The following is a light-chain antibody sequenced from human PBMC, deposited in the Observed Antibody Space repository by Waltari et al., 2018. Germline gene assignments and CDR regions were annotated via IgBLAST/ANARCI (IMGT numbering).Light chain of an antibody. CDR3: QQWNTPSYT. V-gene: IGKV1-39*01. Sequence: DIQMTQSPSSLSASVGDRVTITCRASQTIRTSLNWFQQKPGKAPELLIYVASSLQSGVSSRFSGSGSGTDFTLTISSLQPEDSATYYCQQWNTPSYTFGQGTKLEI. J-gene: IGKJ2*01. CDR2: VAS. CDR1: QTIRTS.